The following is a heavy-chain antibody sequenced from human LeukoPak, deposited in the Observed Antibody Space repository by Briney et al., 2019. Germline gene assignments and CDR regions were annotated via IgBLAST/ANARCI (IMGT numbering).Heavy chain of an antibody. CDR2: INPSGGST. J-gene: IGHJ4*02. V-gene: IGHV1-46*01. CDR1: GYTFTSYY. D-gene: IGHD3-22*01. CDR3: ARVGSGDSSAYWVGSFDY. Sequence: ASVKVSCKASGYTFTSYYMHWVRQAPGQGLEWMGIINPSGGSTSYAQKFQGRVTKTRDTSTSTVYMELSSLRSEDTAVYYCARVGSGDSSAYWVGSFDYWGQGTLVTVSS.